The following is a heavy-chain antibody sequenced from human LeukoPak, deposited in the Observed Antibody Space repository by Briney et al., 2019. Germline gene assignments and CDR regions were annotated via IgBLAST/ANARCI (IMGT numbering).Heavy chain of an antibody. V-gene: IGHV4-34*01. Sequence: SETLSLTCAVSGGPFSGYFWSWIRQPPGKGLEWIGEIHNSGTTNYNPSLNSRVTISEDTSKNQIYLNLRSVTAADTAVYYCARRYYYNLGSFPFDFWGQGTLVTVSS. CDR3: ARRYYYNLGSFPFDF. D-gene: IGHD3-10*01. CDR1: GGPFSGYF. CDR2: IHNSGTT. J-gene: IGHJ4*02.